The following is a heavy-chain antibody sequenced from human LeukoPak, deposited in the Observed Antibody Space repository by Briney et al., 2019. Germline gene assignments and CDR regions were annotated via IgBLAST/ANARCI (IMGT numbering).Heavy chain of an antibody. J-gene: IGHJ4*02. V-gene: IGHV3-23*01. CDR3: ARVGDYGDYVDY. Sequence: GGSLRLSCAASGFTFSSYAMSWVRQAPGKGLEWVSTISGSGISTYYTDSVKGRFTISRDNSKNTLYLQMNSLRAEDTAVYYCARVGDYGDYVDYWGQGTLVTVSS. CDR1: GFTFSSYA. D-gene: IGHD4-17*01. CDR2: ISGSGIST.